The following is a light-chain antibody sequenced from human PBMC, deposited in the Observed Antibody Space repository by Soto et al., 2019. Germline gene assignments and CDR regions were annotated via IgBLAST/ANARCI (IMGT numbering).Light chain of an antibody. Sequence: SYELTQPPSVSVAPGKTARITCGGNNIGSKSVHWYQQKAGQAPILAMYYDSDRPSGIPERFSGSNSGNTATLTISTVEAGDEADYYCQVWDISSNHVVFGRGTKLTVL. CDR1: NIGSKS. J-gene: IGLJ2*01. CDR3: QVWDISSNHVV. CDR2: YDS. V-gene: IGLV3-21*04.